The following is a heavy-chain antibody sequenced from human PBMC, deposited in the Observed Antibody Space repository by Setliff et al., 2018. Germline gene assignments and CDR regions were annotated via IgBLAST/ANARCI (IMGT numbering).Heavy chain of an antibody. J-gene: IGHJ3*02. V-gene: IGHV4-4*08. D-gene: IGHD1-1*01. CDR1: GDSIRNYH. CDR2: IYTTGST. Sequence: SETLSLTCTVSGDSIRNYHWSWFRQPPGSRLEWIGYIYTTGSTNYNPSLQSRVTISVDTAKKQFSLKLNSVTAADTAIYYCARGGGRIRQLGATGVHTFDIWGQGTMVTVSS. CDR3: ARGGGRIRQLGATGVHTFDI.